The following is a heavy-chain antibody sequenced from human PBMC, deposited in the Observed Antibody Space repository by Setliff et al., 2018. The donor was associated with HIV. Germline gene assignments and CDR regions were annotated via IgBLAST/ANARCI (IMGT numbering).Heavy chain of an antibody. Sequence: ASVKVSCKASGYTFTTYAIHWVRQAPGQRLEFMGWINAGNGNTKYLQDLQGRVTITSDTSATTAYMEVSNLRSEDMAVYYCARERDSNGYQFDYWGQGTLVTVSS. V-gene: IGHV1-3*03. CDR1: GYTFTTYA. D-gene: IGHD3-22*01. J-gene: IGHJ4*02. CDR2: INAGNGNT. CDR3: ARERDSNGYQFDY.